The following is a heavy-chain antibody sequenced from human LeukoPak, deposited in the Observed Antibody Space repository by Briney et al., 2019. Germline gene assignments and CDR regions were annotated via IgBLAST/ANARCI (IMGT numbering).Heavy chain of an antibody. CDR2: ISSSGSTI. D-gene: IGHD1-26*01. J-gene: IGHJ2*01. CDR3: ARDWGSRGSYPYWYFDL. V-gene: IGHV3-48*03. CDR1: GFTFSSYE. Sequence: GGSLRLSCAASGFTFSSYEMNWVRQAPGKGLEWVSYISSSGSTIYYADSVKGRFTISRDNAKNSLYLQMNSLRAEDTAVYYCARDWGSRGSYPYWYFDLWGRGTLVTVSS.